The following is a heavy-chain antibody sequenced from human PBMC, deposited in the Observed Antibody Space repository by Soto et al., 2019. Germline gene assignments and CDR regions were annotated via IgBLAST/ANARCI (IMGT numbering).Heavy chain of an antibody. CDR2: FLYTGST. CDR1: GGSISSSDYF. D-gene: IGHD6-19*01. Sequence: PSETLSLTCTVSGGSISSSDYFWGWIRQPPGKGLEWIGSFLYTGSTYYTPSLKSRVTISVDTAKNQFSLKLTSVTAADTAIYYGARHYSRGWYWLVWGQGILVTVAS. CDR3: ARHYSRGWYWLV. V-gene: IGHV4-39*01. J-gene: IGHJ3*01.